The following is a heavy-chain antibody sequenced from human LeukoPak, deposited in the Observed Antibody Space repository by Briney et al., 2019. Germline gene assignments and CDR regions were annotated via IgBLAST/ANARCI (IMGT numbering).Heavy chain of an antibody. CDR3: ARDPQLKAFDI. CDR2: IYYSGST. V-gene: IGHV4-30-4*02. Sequence: PSETLSLTCTVSGGSISSGDYYWSWIRQPPGKGLEWIGYIYYSGSTYYNPSLKSRVTISVDTSKNQFSLKLSSVTAADTAVYYCARDPQLKAFDIWGQGTMVTVSS. CDR1: GGSISSGDYY. J-gene: IGHJ3*02.